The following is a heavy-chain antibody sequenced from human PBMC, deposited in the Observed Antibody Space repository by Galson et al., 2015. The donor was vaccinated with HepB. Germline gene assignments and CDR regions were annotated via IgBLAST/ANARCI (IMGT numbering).Heavy chain of an antibody. D-gene: IGHD2-2*02. CDR2: IIPIFGTA. CDR1: GGTFSSYA. CDR3: AREFGYCSSTSCYRSGYFDY. J-gene: IGHJ4*02. V-gene: IGHV1-69*13. Sequence: SVKVSCKASGGTFSSYAISWVRQAPGQGLEWMGGIIPIFGTANYAQKFQGRVTITADESTSTAYMELSSLRSEDTAVYYCAREFGYCSSTSCYRSGYFDYWGQGTLVTVSS.